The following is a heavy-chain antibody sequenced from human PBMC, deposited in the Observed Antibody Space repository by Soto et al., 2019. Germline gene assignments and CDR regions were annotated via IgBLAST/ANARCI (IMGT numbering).Heavy chain of an antibody. V-gene: IGHV3-73*01. CDR3: QLRDNMDV. CDR2: MRSGAKNFAT. CDR1: GFTFSGSS. Sequence: EVQLVESGGGLVRPGGSLKVSCTVSGFTFSGSSIHWVRHSSGRGLEWVGRMRSGAKNFATECGASMKGRFIISRDDSKNTAYLEMNSLTADDTAVYYCQLRDNMDVWGKGTTV. J-gene: IGHJ6*04.